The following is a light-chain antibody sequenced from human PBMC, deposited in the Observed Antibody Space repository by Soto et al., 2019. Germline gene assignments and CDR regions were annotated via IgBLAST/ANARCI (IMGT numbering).Light chain of an antibody. CDR1: QSVSSSY. CDR3: QQYGSSTLT. CDR2: GAS. J-gene: IGKJ4*01. V-gene: IGKV3-20*01. Sequence: EIVLTQSPGTLSLSPGERATLSCRASQSVSSSYLAWYQQKPGQAPRLLIYGASSRATGIPDRFSGSGSGTDFTLTISRLEPEEFAVYYCQQYGSSTLTVGGGTKVDIK.